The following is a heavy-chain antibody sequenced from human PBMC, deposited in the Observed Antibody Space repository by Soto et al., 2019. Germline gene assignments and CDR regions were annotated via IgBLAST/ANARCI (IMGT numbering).Heavy chain of an antibody. CDR3: ARELPEYDVDWYFDL. Sequence: QVQLQESGPGLVKPSQTLSLTCTVSGGSISSGGYYWSWIRQHPGKGLEWIGYIYYSGSTYYNPSLKSRVNISVDTSKNQFSLKLSSVTAADTAVYYCARELPEYDVDWYFDLWGRGTLVTVSS. CDR2: IYYSGST. CDR1: GGSISSGGYY. V-gene: IGHV4-31*03. J-gene: IGHJ2*01. D-gene: IGHD6-6*01.